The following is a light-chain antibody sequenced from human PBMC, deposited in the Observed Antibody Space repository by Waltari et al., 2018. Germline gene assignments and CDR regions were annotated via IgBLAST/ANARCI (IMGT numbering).Light chain of an antibody. CDR2: EVS. Sequence: QSALTQPASVSGSPGQSITISCTGTSSDDGGYHYVSWYQQHPGKAPKLMIYEVSNRHSGVSNRFSGSKSGNTASLTISGLQAEDEADYYCSSYTSSSTVVFGGGTKLTVL. V-gene: IGLV2-14*01. CDR3: SSYTSSSTVV. J-gene: IGLJ2*01. CDR1: SSDDGGYHY.